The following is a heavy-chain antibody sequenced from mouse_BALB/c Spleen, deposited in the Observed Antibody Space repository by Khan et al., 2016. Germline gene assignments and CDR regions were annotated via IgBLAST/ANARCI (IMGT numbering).Heavy chain of an antibody. D-gene: IGHD1-1*02. CDR3: AGYYGHFFDY. J-gene: IGHJ2*01. Sequence: EVKLLESGPSLVKPSQTLSLTCSVTGDSITSGYWNWIRKFPGNKLEYMGYISYSGSTYYNQSLKSRISITRDTSKSQYYLQLNSVTTEDTATYYCAGYYGHFFDYWGQGTTLTVSS. V-gene: IGHV3-8*02. CDR1: GDSITSGY. CDR2: ISYSGST.